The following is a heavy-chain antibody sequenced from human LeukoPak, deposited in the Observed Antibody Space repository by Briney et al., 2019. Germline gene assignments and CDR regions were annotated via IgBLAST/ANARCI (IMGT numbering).Heavy chain of an antibody. J-gene: IGHJ3*02. Sequence: SETLSLTCSVSGGSISGYYWSWIRQPPGKGLEWIGTIYDSGNTNYNPSLRSRLTISVDTSRNQFSLKLSSVTAADTAVYYCARGLGPDDSSGYYPGGAFDIWGQGTMVTVSS. CDR3: ARGLGPDDSSGYYPGGAFDI. CDR2: IYDSGNT. V-gene: IGHV4-4*08. D-gene: IGHD3-22*01. CDR1: GGSISGYY.